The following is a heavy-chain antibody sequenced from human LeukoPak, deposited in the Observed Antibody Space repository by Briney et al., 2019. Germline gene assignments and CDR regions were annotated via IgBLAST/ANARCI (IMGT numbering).Heavy chain of an antibody. CDR2: INPNSGGT. Sequence: ASVKVSCKASGYTFTGYYMHWVRQAPGQGLEWMGRINPNSGGTNYAQKFQGRVTMTRDTSISTAYMELIRLRSDDTAVYYCARAIGYDFWSGYYVFDYWGQGTLVTVSS. CDR3: ARAIGYDFWSGYYVFDY. CDR1: GYTFTGYY. V-gene: IGHV1-2*06. D-gene: IGHD3-3*01. J-gene: IGHJ4*02.